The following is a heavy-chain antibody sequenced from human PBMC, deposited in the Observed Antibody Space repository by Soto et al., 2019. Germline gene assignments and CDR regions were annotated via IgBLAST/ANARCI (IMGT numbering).Heavy chain of an antibody. CDR2: INHSGST. CDR3: ASGYGRNFDY. V-gene: IGHV4-34*01. D-gene: IGHD3-10*01. Sequence: QVQLQQWGAGLLKPSETLSLTCAVYGGSFSGYYWNWIRQPPGKGLEWIGEINHSGSTNYNPSLKSRVTKSVDTSKTQFSLQLSSVTAADTAVYYCASGYGRNFDYWGQGTLVTVSS. CDR1: GGSFSGYY. J-gene: IGHJ4*02.